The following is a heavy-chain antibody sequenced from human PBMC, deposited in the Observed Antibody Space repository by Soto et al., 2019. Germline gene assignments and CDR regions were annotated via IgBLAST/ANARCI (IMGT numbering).Heavy chain of an antibody. V-gene: IGHV4-4*02. CDR1: GGSIRSNKW. D-gene: IGHD3-9*01. CDR2: IYHSGST. CDR3: ARWGDWLQRVL. Sequence: QVQLQESGPGLVKPSGTLSLTCGVSGGSIRSNKWWSWVRQPPGKGLEWIGEIYHSGSTNYNPSLKSRLTISVDKSKTQFPRKLNSVTPADTAVYYCARWGDWLQRVLWGQGTLVTVSS. J-gene: IGHJ4*02.